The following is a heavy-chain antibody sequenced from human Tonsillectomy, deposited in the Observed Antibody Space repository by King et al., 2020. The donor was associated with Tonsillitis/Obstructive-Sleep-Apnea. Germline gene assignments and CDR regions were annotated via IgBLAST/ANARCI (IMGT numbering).Heavy chain of an antibody. Sequence: VQLQESGPGLVKPSQTLSLTCTVSGGSISSGGYYWSWIRQHPGKGLEWIGYIYYSGSTYYNPSLKSRVTISVDTSKNQFSLKLSSVTAADTAVYYCARGGRGYDILTGRLNWFDPWGQGTLVTVSS. V-gene: IGHV4-31*03. CDR1: GGSISSGGYY. J-gene: IGHJ5*02. D-gene: IGHD3-9*01. CDR3: ARGGRGYDILTGRLNWFDP. CDR2: IYYSGST.